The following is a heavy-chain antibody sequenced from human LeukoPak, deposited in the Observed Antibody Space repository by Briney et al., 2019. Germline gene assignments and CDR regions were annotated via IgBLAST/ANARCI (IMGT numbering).Heavy chain of an antibody. CDR3: AREFGDGYNYGAFDI. J-gene: IGHJ3*02. Sequence: ASVKVSCKASGGTFSSYAISWVRRAPGQGLEWMGGIIPIFGTANYAQKFQGRVTITADESTSTAYMELSSLRSEDTAVYYCAREFGDGYNYGAFDIWGQGTMVTVSS. CDR1: GGTFSSYA. D-gene: IGHD5-24*01. CDR2: IIPIFGTA. V-gene: IGHV1-69*13.